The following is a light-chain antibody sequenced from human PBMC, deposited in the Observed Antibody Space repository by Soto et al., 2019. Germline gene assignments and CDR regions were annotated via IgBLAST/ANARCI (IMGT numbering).Light chain of an antibody. CDR3: LQDYNYPLT. Sequence: IQKAKSLASLGACVREKVTITCRTSQSISSYLNWYQQRPGKAPQVLIYAASSLQSGVPSRFSGSGSGTDFTLTISSLQPEDFATYYCLQDYNYPLTFGGGSNV. V-gene: IGKV1-6*01. CDR1: QSISSY. J-gene: IGKJ4*01. CDR2: AAS.